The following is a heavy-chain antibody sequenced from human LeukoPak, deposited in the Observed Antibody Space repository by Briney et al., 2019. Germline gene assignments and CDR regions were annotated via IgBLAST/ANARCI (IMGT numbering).Heavy chain of an antibody. D-gene: IGHD4-17*01. CDR3: ARDNDHGDYPDAFDI. CDR1: GFTFSSYA. V-gene: IGHV3-30-3*01. J-gene: IGHJ3*02. Sequence: PGRSLRLSCEASGFTFSSYAMHWVRQAPGKGLEWVAVISYDGSNKYYADSVKGRFTISRDNSKNTLYLQMNSLRAEDTAVYYCARDNDHGDYPDAFDIWGQGTMVTVSS. CDR2: ISYDGSNK.